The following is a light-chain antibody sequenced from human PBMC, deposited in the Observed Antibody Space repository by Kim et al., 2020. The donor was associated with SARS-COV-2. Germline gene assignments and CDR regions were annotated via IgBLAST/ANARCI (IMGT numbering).Light chain of an antibody. Sequence: ELTQPTSASGTPGQRVTISCSGSSSNIGSNYGYWYQQVPGTAPKLLIYRNNQRPSGVPDRFSGSKSGTSASLAISGLRSEDEADYYCAAWDDSLSGVVFGGGTQLTVL. CDR2: RNN. V-gene: IGLV1-47*01. CDR3: AAWDDSLSGVV. CDR1: SSNIGSNY. J-gene: IGLJ3*02.